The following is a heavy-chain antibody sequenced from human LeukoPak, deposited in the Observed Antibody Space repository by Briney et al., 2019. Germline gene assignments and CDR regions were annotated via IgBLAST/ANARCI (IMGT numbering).Heavy chain of an antibody. Sequence: PGGSLRLSCAASGFTFSDYYMSWIRQAPGKGLEWVSYISSSGSTIYYADSVKGRFTISRDNAKNSLYLQMNSLRAEDAAVYYCARVILYDSSGYCWFDPWGQGTLVTVSS. D-gene: IGHD3-22*01. CDR3: ARVILYDSSGYCWFDP. CDR1: GFTFSDYY. V-gene: IGHV3-11*01. CDR2: ISSSGSTI. J-gene: IGHJ5*02.